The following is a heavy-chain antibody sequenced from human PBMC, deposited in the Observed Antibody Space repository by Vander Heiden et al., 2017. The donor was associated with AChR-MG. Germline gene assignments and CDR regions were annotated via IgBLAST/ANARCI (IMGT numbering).Heavy chain of an antibody. CDR3: ARGAEQQRTRYFYYGMDV. CDR2: IYYRGTT. J-gene: IGHJ6*02. CDR1: AGSISNNNFY. V-gene: IGHV4-39*01. D-gene: IGHD6-13*01. Sequence: QLQLQESGPGLVKPSETLSSTCTVSAGSISNNNFYWGWIRQPPGLGSAWIGNIYYRGTTYYKTSLKMRVTISVDTSKNQFSRNLTSVTAAETAVYYCARGAEQQRTRYFYYGMDVWGQGTTVTVSS.